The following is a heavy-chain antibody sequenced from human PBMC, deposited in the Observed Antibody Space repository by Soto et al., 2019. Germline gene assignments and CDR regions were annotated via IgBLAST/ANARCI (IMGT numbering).Heavy chain of an antibody. CDR3: AREKESSGIVGATSYFDY. CDR2: IYTSGST. V-gene: IGHV4-4*07. CDR1: GGSISSYY. Sequence: QVQLQESGPGLVKPSETLSLTCTVSGGSISSYYWSWIRRPAGKGLEWIGRIYTSGSTNYNPSLKSRVTMSVDTSKNQFSLKLSSVTAADTAVYYCAREKESSGIVGATSYFDYWGQGTLVTVSS. J-gene: IGHJ4*02. D-gene: IGHD1-26*01.